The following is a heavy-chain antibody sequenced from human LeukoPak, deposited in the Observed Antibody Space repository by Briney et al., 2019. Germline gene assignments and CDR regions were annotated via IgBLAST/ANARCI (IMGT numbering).Heavy chain of an antibody. V-gene: IGHV1-8*01. Sequence: ASVKVSCKASGYTFTSYDINWVRQATGQGLEWMGWMNPDSGNTGYAQKFQGRVTMTRNTSISTAYMELSSLRSEDTAVYYCARVLSGSSYYYYYYYYMDVWGKGTTVTISS. D-gene: IGHD3-10*01. CDR3: ARVLSGSSYYYYYYYYMDV. J-gene: IGHJ6*03. CDR2: MNPDSGNT. CDR1: GYTFTSYD.